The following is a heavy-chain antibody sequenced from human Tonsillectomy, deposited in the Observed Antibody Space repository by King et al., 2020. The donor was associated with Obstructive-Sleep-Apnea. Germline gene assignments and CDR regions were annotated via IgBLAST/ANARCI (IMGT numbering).Heavy chain of an antibody. D-gene: IGHD4-23*01. V-gene: IGHV4-38-2*02. Sequence: QLQESGPGLVKPSETPSLTCTVSGYSISSGYYWGWIRQPPGKGLEWIGSIYHSGSTYYNPSLKSRVTISVDTSKNQFSLKLSSVTAADMAVYYCARILYGGTPLDGYYYGMDVWGQGTTVTVSS. CDR1: GYSISSGYY. CDR3: ARILYGGTPLDGYYYGMDV. J-gene: IGHJ6*02. CDR2: IYHSGST.